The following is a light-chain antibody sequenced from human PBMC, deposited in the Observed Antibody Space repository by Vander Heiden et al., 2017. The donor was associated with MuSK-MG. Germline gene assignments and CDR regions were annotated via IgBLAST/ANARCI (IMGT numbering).Light chain of an antibody. V-gene: IGKV2-28*01. CDR1: QSLLYSNGYNY. CDR2: LAS. Sequence: DIVMTQSPPSLPVTPGEPASISCRSSQSLLYSNGYNYLDWYLQKPGQSPQLLIYLASNRAPGVPDRFSGSGSGTDFTLKISRVEAEDAGVYYCMQALQAPLSFGGGTEVXIK. CDR3: MQALQAPLS. J-gene: IGKJ4*01.